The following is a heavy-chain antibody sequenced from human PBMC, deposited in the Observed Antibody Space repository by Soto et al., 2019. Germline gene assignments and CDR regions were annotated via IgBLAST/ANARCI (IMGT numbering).Heavy chain of an antibody. Sequence: QVQLVESGGGLVKPGGSLRLSCAASGFTFSDYYMSWIRQAPGKGLEWVSYISSSGSTIYYADSVKGRFTISRDNAKNSLYLQMNSLRAEDTAVYYCARGGRYFDWLLPDHIYYYYYGMDVWGQGTTVTVSS. J-gene: IGHJ6*02. CDR2: ISSSGSTI. D-gene: IGHD3-9*01. CDR1: GFTFSDYY. CDR3: ARGGRYFDWLLPDHIYYYYYGMDV. V-gene: IGHV3-11*01.